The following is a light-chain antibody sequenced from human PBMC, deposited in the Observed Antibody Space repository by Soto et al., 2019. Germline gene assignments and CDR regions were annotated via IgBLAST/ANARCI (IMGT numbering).Light chain of an antibody. J-gene: IGLJ3*02. CDR1: SSDVGSYNL. CDR2: EVT. CDR3: CSYAGSSTWV. Sequence: QSVLTQPASVSGSPGQSITISCTGTSSDVGSYNLVSWYQQHPGKAPKLMISEVTKRPSGISARFSGSKSGNTASLTISGLQAEDESDYYCCSYAGSSTWVFGRGTQLTVL. V-gene: IGLV2-23*02.